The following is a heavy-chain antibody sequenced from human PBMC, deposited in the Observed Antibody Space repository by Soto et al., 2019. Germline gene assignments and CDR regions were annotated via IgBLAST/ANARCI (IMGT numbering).Heavy chain of an antibody. D-gene: IGHD3-10*01. CDR2: SSAYNGNT. V-gene: IGHV1-18*01. CDR3: ARDTDYYGSGSHFDY. Sequence: QVQLVQSGAEVKKPGASVKVSCKASGYTFTSYGISWVRQAPGQGLEGMGWSSAYNGNTNYAPKLQGRVTMTTDTSTSTAYMELRSLRSDDTAVYYCARDTDYYGSGSHFDYWGQGTLVTVSS. J-gene: IGHJ4*02. CDR1: GYTFTSYG.